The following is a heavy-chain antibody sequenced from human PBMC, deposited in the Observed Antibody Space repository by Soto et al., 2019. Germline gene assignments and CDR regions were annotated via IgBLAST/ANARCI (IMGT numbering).Heavy chain of an antibody. CDR1: GFTLSSST. J-gene: IGHJ4*02. D-gene: IGHD3-10*01. Sequence: GGSLRLSCEASGFTLSSSTMSWVRQAPGQGPEWISLITATGGDTRYADSVEGRFVISRDNSKNTLYLQMSSLRAEDTAVYYCAKGRGENSQVFDYWGQGTLVTVSS. CDR2: ITATGGDT. V-gene: IGHV3-23*01. CDR3: AKGRGENSQVFDY.